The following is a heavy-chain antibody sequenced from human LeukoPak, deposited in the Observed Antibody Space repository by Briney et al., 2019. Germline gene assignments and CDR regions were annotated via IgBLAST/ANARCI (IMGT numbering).Heavy chain of an antibody. D-gene: IGHD3-10*01. CDR2: IIPIFGTA. Sequence: SVKVSCKASGGTFSIYAISWVRQAPGQGLEWMGGIIPIFGTANYAQKFQGRVTITADESTSTAYMELSSLRSEDTAVYYCARLTMVRGVTAQYFDLWGRGTLVTVSS. J-gene: IGHJ2*01. CDR1: GGTFSIYA. CDR3: ARLTMVRGVTAQYFDL. V-gene: IGHV1-69*13.